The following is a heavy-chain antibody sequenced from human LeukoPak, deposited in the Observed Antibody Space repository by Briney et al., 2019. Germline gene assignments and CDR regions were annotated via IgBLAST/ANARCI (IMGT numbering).Heavy chain of an antibody. J-gene: IGHJ6*02. V-gene: IGHV1-2*02. CDR3: ARAAEDAAAGSSGGYAYGLDV. CDR2: ISPNTGAT. Sequence: ASVKVSCKASGYTFTGYYMHWVRQAPGQGLEWMGWISPNTGATKSARKFQGRVTMTRDTSISTAYMELTRLASDDTAVYYCARAAEDAAAGSSGGYAYGLDVWGQGAAVTVSS. D-gene: IGHD6-13*01. CDR1: GYTFTGYY.